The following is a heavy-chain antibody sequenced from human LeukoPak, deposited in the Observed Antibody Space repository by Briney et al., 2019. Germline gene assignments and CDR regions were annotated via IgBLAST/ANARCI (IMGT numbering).Heavy chain of an antibody. CDR1: GFTFSSYP. J-gene: IGHJ4*02. V-gene: IGHV3-23*01. CDR2: ISGSGGST. CDR3: AKPWTVAGTGYFDY. D-gene: IGHD6-19*01. Sequence: PGGSLRLSCAASGFTFSSYPMNWVRQAPGKGLEWVSAISGSGGSTYYADSVKGRFTISRDNSKNTLYLQMNSLRAEDTAVYYCAKPWTVAGTGYFDYWGQGTLVTVSS.